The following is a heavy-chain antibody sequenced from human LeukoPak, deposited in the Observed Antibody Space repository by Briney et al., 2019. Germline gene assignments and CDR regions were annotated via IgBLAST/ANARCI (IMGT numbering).Heavy chain of an antibody. CDR3: ARLIAVTGYRYFDL. Sequence: QPGGSLRLSCAASGFTFSSYWMSWVRPAPGKGLEWAANIKQDGSEKYYVDSVKGRFTISRDNAKNSLYLQMNSLRAEDTAVYYCARLIAVTGYRYFDLWGRGALVTVSS. D-gene: IGHD6-19*01. J-gene: IGHJ2*01. CDR1: GFTFSSYW. CDR2: IKQDGSEK. V-gene: IGHV3-7*03.